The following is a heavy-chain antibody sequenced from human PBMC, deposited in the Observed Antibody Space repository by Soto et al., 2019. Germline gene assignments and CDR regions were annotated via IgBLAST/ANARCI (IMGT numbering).Heavy chain of an antibody. J-gene: IGHJ4*02. CDR2: IYYSGST. V-gene: IGHV4-31*03. CDR3: ASVRYSYGYRAFDY. CDR1: GGSISSGGYY. Sequence: SETLSLTCTVSGGSISSGGYYWSWIRQHPGKGLEWIGYIYYSGSTYYNPSPKSRVTISVDTSKNQFSLKLSSVTAADTAVYYCASVRYSYGYRAFDYWGQGTLVTVSS. D-gene: IGHD5-18*01.